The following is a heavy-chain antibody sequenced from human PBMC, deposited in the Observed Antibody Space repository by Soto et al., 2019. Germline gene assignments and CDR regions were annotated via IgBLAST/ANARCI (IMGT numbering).Heavy chain of an antibody. Sequence: QVQLVQSGAEVKKPGASVKVSCKASGYTFTSYAMHWVRQAPGQRLEWMGWINAGNGNTKYSQKFQGRVTITRDTSASTAYMELSSLRSEDTAVYYCARGLRFFEWSTGGLNYWGQGTLVTVSS. J-gene: IGHJ4*02. CDR2: INAGNGNT. CDR1: GYTFTSYA. V-gene: IGHV1-3*01. D-gene: IGHD3-3*01. CDR3: ARGLRFFEWSTGGLNY.